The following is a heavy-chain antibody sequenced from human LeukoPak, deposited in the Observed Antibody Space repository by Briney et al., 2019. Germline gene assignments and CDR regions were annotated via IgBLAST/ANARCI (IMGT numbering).Heavy chain of an antibody. Sequence: GGSLRLSCAGSGFTFSSYGISWVRQAPGKGLEWVSGISGSGGSTYYADSVKGRFTISRDNSKNTLYLQMNSLRAEDTAVYYCARLNSGSGRYYYYGMDVWGQGTTVTVSS. CDR3: ARLNSGSGRYYYYGMDV. D-gene: IGHD6-19*01. CDR1: GFTFSSYG. V-gene: IGHV3-23*01. J-gene: IGHJ6*02. CDR2: ISGSGGST.